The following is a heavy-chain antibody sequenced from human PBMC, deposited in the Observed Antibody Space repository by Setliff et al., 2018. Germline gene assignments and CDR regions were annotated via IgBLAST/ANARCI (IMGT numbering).Heavy chain of an antibody. Sequence: TSETLSLTCAVYGGSFSTYYWNWIRQPPGKGLEWIGEINHSGSTNYNPSLKSRVTISVDTSKNQFSLKVSSVTAADTAVYYCARAPPNRYSGSYEYFYMDVWGKGTTVTVSS. CDR3: ARAPPNRYSGSYEYFYMDV. CDR1: GGSFSTYY. CDR2: INHSGST. J-gene: IGHJ6*03. D-gene: IGHD1-26*01. V-gene: IGHV4-34*01.